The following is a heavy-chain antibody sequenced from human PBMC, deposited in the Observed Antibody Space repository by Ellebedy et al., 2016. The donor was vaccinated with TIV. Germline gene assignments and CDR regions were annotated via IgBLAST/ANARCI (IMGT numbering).Heavy chain of an antibody. D-gene: IGHD4-17*01. V-gene: IGHV3-30*03. CDR2: ISYEGSAK. CDR3: ARGASLYGDYVFDY. J-gene: IGHJ4*02. Sequence: GESLKISCAASGFTFSSHGMNWVRQAPGKGLEWVAVISYEGSAKYYVDSVKGRFTISRDNSKNTVYLQMNSLRAEDTAVYYCARGASLYGDYVFDYWGQGTLVTVSS. CDR1: GFTFSSHG.